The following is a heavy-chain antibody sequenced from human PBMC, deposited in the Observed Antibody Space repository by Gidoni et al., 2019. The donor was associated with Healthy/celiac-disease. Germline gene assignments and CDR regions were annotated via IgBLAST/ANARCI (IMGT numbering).Heavy chain of an antibody. CDR3: ARDGGIAARYYFDY. D-gene: IGHD6-6*01. J-gene: IGHJ4*02. CDR2: IYHSGST. CDR1: GGSISSSNW. Sequence: QVQLQESGPRLVKPSGTLSLTCAVSGGSISSSNWWSWARQPPGKGLEWVGEIYHSGSTNYNPSLKSRVTISVDKSKNQFSLKLSSVTAADTAVYYCARDGGIAARYYFDYWGQGTLVTVSS. V-gene: IGHV4-4*02.